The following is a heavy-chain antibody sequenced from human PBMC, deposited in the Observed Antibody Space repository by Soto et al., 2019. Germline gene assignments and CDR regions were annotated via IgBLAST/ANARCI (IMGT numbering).Heavy chain of an antibody. V-gene: IGHV1-69*13. Sequence: ASVKVSCKASGGTFSSYAISWVRQAPGQGLEWMGGIIPIFGTANYAQKFQGRVTITADESTSTAYMELSSLRSEDTAVYYCAREASLGYCSSTSCYAFDIWGQGTMVTVSS. D-gene: IGHD2-2*03. CDR2: IIPIFGTA. CDR1: GGTFSSYA. J-gene: IGHJ3*02. CDR3: AREASLGYCSSTSCYAFDI.